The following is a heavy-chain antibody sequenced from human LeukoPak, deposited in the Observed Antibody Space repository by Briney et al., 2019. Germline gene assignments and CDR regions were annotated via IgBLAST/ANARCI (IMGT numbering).Heavy chain of an antibody. J-gene: IGHJ3*02. CDR1: GRSVSSYY. D-gene: IGHD1-1*01. CDR3: AGDVQLDGFAFDI. CDR2: IYTSGST. Sequence: SETLSLTCTVSGRSVSSYYWSWIRHPAGNGLEWIGRIYTSGSTNYNPSLKSRFTLSVDTSKNQFSLKLGSVTAADTAVYYGAGDVQLDGFAFDIWGQGTMVTVSS. V-gene: IGHV4-4*07.